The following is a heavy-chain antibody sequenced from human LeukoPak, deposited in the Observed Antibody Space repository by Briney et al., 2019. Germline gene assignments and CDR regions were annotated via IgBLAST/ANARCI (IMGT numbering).Heavy chain of an antibody. CDR1: GFTFSSYA. D-gene: IGHD5-24*01. J-gene: IGHJ4*02. CDR2: ISNSGGST. V-gene: IGHV3-23*01. CDR3: ANQRWQQLRFDY. Sequence: EGSLRLSCAASGFTFSSYAMSWVRQAPGKGLEWVSVISNSGGSTYYADSVKGRFTISRDNSKNTLYLQMNSLRAEDTAVYYCANQRWQQLRFDYWGQGTLVTVSS.